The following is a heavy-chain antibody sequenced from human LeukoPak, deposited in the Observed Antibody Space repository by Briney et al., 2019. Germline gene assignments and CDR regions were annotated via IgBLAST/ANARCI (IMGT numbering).Heavy chain of an antibody. D-gene: IGHD6-19*01. CDR3: TKDHGFYSSGWHPLFDH. V-gene: IGHV3-23*01. J-gene: IGHJ4*02. CDR2: ISDSGSST. Sequence: GGSLRLSCAASGFTFSSYAMSWVRQAPGKGLEWVSTISDSGSSTYYTDSVKGRFTFSRDNSKNTLHLQMNSLRAEDTAVYYCTKDHGFYSSGWHPLFDHWGQGTLVT. CDR1: GFTFSSYA.